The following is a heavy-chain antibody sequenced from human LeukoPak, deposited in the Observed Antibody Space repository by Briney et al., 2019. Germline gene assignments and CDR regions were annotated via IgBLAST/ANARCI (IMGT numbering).Heavy chain of an antibody. J-gene: IGHJ4*02. CDR2: IKQDGSEK. V-gene: IGHV3-7*01. CDR3: ARGGSGSYQLFDY. CDR1: GFTFSSYS. Sequence: GGSLRLSCAASGFTFSSYSMSWVRQAPGKGLEWVANIKQDGSEKYYVDSVKGRFTISRDNAKNSLYPQMNSLRAEDTAVYYCARGGSGSYQLFDYWGQGTLVTVSS. D-gene: IGHD3-10*01.